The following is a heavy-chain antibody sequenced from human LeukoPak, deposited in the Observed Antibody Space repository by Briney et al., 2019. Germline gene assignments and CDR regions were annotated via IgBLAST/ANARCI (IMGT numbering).Heavy chain of an antibody. CDR2: IYYSGST. D-gene: IGHD2/OR15-2a*01. J-gene: IGHJ4*02. CDR1: GGSISSSSYY. V-gene: IGHV4-39*02. Sequence: PSETLSLTCTVSGGSISSSSYYWGWIRQPPGKGLGWIGKIYYSGSTYYNSSLKSRVTISVDTSKNQFSLKLSSVTAADTAVYYCARDDPNKYYFDYWGQGTLVTVSS. CDR3: ARDDPNKYYFDY.